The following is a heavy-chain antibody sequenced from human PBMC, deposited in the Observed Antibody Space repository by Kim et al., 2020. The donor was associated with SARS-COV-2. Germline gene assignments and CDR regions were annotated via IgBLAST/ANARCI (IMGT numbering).Heavy chain of an antibody. CDR3: ARVVGYCSSTSCYLSVGSLISPFWGESVSPYYFDY. V-gene: IGHV4-39*01. CDR1: GGSISSSSYY. CDR2: IYYSGST. Sequence: SETLSLTCTVSGGSISSSSYYWGWIRQPPGKGLEWIGSIYYSGSTYYNPSLKSRVTISVDTSKNQFSLKLSSVTAADTAVYYCARVVGYCSSTSCYLSVGSLISPFWGESVSPYYFDYWGQGTLVTVSS. J-gene: IGHJ4*02. D-gene: IGHD2-2*01.